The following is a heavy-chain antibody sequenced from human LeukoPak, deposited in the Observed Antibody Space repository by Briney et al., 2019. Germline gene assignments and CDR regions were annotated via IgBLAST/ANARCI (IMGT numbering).Heavy chain of an antibody. CDR2: INWNGGST. D-gene: IGHD6-19*01. CDR3: ARAAVAGPYYYYYMDV. J-gene: IGHJ6*03. CDR1: GFTFDDYG. V-gene: IGHV3-20*01. Sequence: GGSLRLSCAASGFTFDDYGMSWVRQAPGKGLEWVSGINWNGGSTGYADSVKGRFTISRDNAKNSLYLQMNSLRAEDTALYHCARAAVAGPYYYYYMDVWGKGTTVTISS.